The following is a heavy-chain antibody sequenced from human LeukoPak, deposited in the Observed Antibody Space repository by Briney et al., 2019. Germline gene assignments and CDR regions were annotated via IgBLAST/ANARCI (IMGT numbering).Heavy chain of an antibody. J-gene: IGHJ4*02. Sequence: GESLKISCKGSGYSFTSYWIGWVRQMPGKGLEWMGIIYPGDSDTRYSPSFQGQVTISADESISTAYLQWSSLKASDTAMYYCARHGCSSTSCRYYYDSSGHPDYWGQGTLVTVSS. CDR1: GYSFTSYW. D-gene: IGHD3-22*01. V-gene: IGHV5-51*01. CDR2: IYPGDSDT. CDR3: ARHGCSSTSCRYYYDSSGHPDY.